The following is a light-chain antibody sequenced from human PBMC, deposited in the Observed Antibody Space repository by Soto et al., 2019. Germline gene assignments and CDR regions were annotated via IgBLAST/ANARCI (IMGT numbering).Light chain of an antibody. Sequence: QSALTQPRSVSGSPGQPVTISCTGTSSDVGGYNYVSWYLQHPGKAPKVMIYDVSKRPSGVPDRFSGSKSGNTASLTISGLQSEDEADYYCCSFAGNYIYVFGTGTKLTVL. J-gene: IGLJ1*01. CDR3: CSFAGNYIYV. CDR2: DVS. V-gene: IGLV2-11*01. CDR1: SSDVGGYNY.